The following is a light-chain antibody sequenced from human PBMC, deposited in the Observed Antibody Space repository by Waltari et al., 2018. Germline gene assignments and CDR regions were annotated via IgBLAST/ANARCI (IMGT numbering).Light chain of an antibody. J-gene: IGLJ1*01. Sequence: QSVVTQPPSASGTPGQRVTISCSGSNFNIGSNSVYWFQQLPGAAPKLLMYDNDPRPSGGPDRFSASKSGTAASLAISALQSGDEADYYCATWEGSQRVFGTGTKVTVL. CDR3: ATWEGSQRV. V-gene: IGLV1-44*01. CDR1: NFNIGSNS. CDR2: DND.